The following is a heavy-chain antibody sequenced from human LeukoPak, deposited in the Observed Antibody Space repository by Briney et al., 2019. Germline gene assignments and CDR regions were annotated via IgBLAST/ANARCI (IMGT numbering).Heavy chain of an antibody. CDR3: ARRKVGPFVYYFDY. CDR1: GGSISSSRYD. J-gene: IGHJ4*02. D-gene: IGHD2/OR15-2a*01. CDR2: IYYSGST. V-gene: IGHV4-39*01. Sequence: PSETLSLTCSVSGGSISSSRYDWGWIRQPPGKGLEWIGSIYYSGSTYYNPSLKSRVTISVDTSKNQFSLKLSSVTAADTAVYYCARRKVGPFVYYFDYWGQGTLVTVSS.